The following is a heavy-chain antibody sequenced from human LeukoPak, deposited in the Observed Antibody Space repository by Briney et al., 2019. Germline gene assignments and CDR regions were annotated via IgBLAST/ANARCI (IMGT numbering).Heavy chain of an antibody. D-gene: IGHD3-10*01. V-gene: IGHV1-2*02. J-gene: IGHJ5*02. CDR1: GYTFTGYY. CDR2: INPNSGGT. Sequence: ASVKVSCKASGYTFTGYYMHWVRQAPGQGLEWMGWINPNSGGTNYAQKFQGRVTMTRDTSISTAYMELSRLRSDDTAVYYCARGTLITMVRGVKFDPWGQGTLVTVSS. CDR3: ARGTLITMVRGVKFDP.